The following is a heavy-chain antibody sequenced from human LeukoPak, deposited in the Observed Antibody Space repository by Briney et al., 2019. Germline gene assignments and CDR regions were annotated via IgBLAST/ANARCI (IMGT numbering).Heavy chain of an antibody. D-gene: IGHD1-7*01. CDR1: GGTFNSDG. J-gene: IGHJ3*02. CDR2: IIPIVGIR. Sequence: ASVKVSCKASGGTFNSDGINWVRQAPGRGLEWMGRIIPIVGIRHYAPNYQGRVTINADKSTSTVYMELRGLRSEDTAVYYCARDRDGNLTPKAFDIWGQGTVVTVSS. V-gene: IGHV1-69*04. CDR3: ARDRDGNLTPKAFDI.